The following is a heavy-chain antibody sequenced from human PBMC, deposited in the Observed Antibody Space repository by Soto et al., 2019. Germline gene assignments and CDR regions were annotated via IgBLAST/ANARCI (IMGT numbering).Heavy chain of an antibody. J-gene: IGHJ5*02. V-gene: IGHV4-34*01. Sequence: SETLSLTCAVYGGSFSGYYGSWIRQPPGKGLEWIGEINHSGSTNYNPSLKSRVTISVDTSKNQFSLKLSSVTAADTAVYYCARGRRDVVVVAATLVWFDPWGQGTLVTVSS. D-gene: IGHD2-15*01. CDR1: GGSFSGYY. CDR3: ARGRRDVVVVAATLVWFDP. CDR2: INHSGST.